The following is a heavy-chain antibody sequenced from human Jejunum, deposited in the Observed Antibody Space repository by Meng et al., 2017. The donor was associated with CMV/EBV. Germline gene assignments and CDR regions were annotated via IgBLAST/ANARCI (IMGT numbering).Heavy chain of an antibody. V-gene: IGHV1-18*01. CDR3: ARVEVGITSRDY. D-gene: IGHD1-26*01. CDR1: DYTFTNYG. J-gene: IGHJ4*02. Sequence: QGQLVQSGVEGKEPGASLKVSCKASDYTFTNYGITWVRQAPGQGLEWMGWISAYNGNTNYAQTLQGRVTMTTDTSTSTAYMELRSLRSDDTAVYYCARVEVGITSRDYWGQGTLVTVSS. CDR2: ISAYNGNT.